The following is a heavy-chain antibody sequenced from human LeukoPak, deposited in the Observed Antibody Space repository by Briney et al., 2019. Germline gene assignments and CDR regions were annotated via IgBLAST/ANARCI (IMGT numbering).Heavy chain of an antibody. CDR1: GYTFTSYD. D-gene: IGHD6-19*01. V-gene: IGHV1-8*01. CDR2: MNPNSGNT. J-gene: IGHJ4*02. CDR3: ARGGPPGIAVADEYYFDY. Sequence: ASVKVSCKASGYTFTSYDINWARQATGQGLEWMGWMNPNSGNTGYAQKFQGRVTMTRNTSISTAYMELSSLRSEDTAVYYCARGGPPGIAVADEYYFDYWGQGTLVTVSS.